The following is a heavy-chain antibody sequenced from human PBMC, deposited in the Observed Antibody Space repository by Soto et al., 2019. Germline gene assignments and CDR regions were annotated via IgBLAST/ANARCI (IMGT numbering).Heavy chain of an antibody. CDR2: TRNKANSYTT. J-gene: IGHJ3*02. CDR1: GFTFSDHY. V-gene: IGHV3-72*01. Sequence: GGSLRLSCAASGFTFSDHYMDWVRQAPGKGLEWVGRTRNKANSYTTEYAASVKGRFTISRDDSKNSLYLQMNSLKTEDTAVYYCARHYYDSSGYYWLSAFDIWGQGTMVTVSS. CDR3: ARHYYDSSGYYWLSAFDI. D-gene: IGHD3-22*01.